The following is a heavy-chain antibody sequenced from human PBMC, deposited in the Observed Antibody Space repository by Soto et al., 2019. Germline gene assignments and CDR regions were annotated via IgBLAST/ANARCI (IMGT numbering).Heavy chain of an antibody. CDR3: AKDIKSTGCYSGQDL. J-gene: IGHJ6*02. V-gene: IGHV3-9*01. Sequence: GGSLRLSCAASGFTFDDHAMHWVRQGPGKGLEWVSGISWNSGTIVYADSVKGRFTISRDNTKNSLYLQMDSLRREDTALYYAAKDIKSTGCYSGQDLWGQGTTVTVSS. CDR1: GFTFDDHA. D-gene: IGHD6-19*01. CDR2: ISWNSGTI.